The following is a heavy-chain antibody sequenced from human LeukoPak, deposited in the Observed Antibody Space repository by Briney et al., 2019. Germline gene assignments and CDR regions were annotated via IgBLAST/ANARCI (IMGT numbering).Heavy chain of an antibody. CDR2: INHSGST. CDR3: ARGGFGCSSSSCSNWFDP. D-gene: IGHD2-2*01. V-gene: IGHV4-34*01. Sequence: SENLSLTCAVYGGSFSGYYWSWIRQPPGKGLEWIGEINHSGSTNYNPSLKSRVTMSLDTSKNQFSLKLSSVTAADTAVYYCARGGFGCSSSSCSNWFDPWGQGTLVTVSS. J-gene: IGHJ5*02. CDR1: GGSFSGYY.